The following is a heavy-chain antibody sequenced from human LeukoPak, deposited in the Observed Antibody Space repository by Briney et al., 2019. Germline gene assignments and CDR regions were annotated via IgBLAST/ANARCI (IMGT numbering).Heavy chain of an antibody. CDR2: ISYDGSNK. J-gene: IGHJ4*02. V-gene: IGHV3-30*18. CDR3: AKDHVRFPPYQLLSH. CDR1: GFTFSSYG. Sequence: GVSLRLSCAASGFTFSSYGMHWVRQAPGKGLEWVAVISYDGSNKYYADSVKGRFTISRDNSKNTLYLQMNSLRAEVTAVYYCAKDHVRFPPYQLLSHWGQGTLVTVSS. D-gene: IGHD2-2*01.